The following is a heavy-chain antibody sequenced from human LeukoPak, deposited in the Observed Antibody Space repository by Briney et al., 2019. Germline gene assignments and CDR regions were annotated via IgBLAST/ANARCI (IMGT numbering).Heavy chain of an antibody. V-gene: IGHV3-43*02. D-gene: IGHD5-12*01. Sequence: PGGSLRLSCAASGFSFDDYAMHWVRQAPGKGLEWVSLISGDGITYYADSAKGRFTISRDNSKNSLYLQMNSLRREGTALYYCVKELTAATIPTFFDYWGQGTLVTVST. CDR1: GFSFDDYA. CDR2: ISGDGIT. J-gene: IGHJ4*02. CDR3: VKELTAATIPTFFDY.